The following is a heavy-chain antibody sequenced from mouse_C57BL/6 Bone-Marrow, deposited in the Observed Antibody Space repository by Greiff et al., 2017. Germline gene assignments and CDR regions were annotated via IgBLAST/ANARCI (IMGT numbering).Heavy chain of an antibody. CDR3: ARPYYSNYWYFDV. CDR1: GSSFTSYW. CDR2: IYPGSGST. D-gene: IGHD2-5*01. J-gene: IGHJ1*03. V-gene: IGHV1-55*01. Sequence: QVQLQQPGPALVKPGASVTMSCKASGSSFTSYWITWVKPRHGQGLVCIGDIYPGSGSTNYNEKFKSKATLTVDTSSSTAYMQLSSLTSEDSAVYYCARPYYSNYWYFDVWGTGTTVTVSS.